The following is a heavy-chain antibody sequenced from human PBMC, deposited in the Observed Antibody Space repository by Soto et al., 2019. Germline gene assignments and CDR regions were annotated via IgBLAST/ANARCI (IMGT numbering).Heavy chain of an antibody. J-gene: IGHJ4*02. D-gene: IGHD3-10*01. Sequence: QPGGSLRLSCAASGFTFSSYAMHWVRQAPGKGLEWVAVISYDGSNKYYADSVKGRFTISRENSKNTLYLQMNSLRAEDTAVYYCASGEDGDYFDYWGQGTRVTVSS. CDR2: ISYDGSNK. V-gene: IGHV3-30-3*01. CDR1: GFTFSSYA. CDR3: ASGEDGDYFDY.